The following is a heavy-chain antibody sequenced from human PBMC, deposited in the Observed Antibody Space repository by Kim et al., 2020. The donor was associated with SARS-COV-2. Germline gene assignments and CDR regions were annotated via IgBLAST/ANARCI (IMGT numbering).Heavy chain of an antibody. Sequence: GGSLRLSCAASGFTFSSYAMSWVRQAPGKGLEWVSAISGSGGSTYYADSVKGRFTISRDNSKNTLYLQMNSLRAEDTAVYYCAKGRDVVVVPAAVYYFDYRGQGTLVTVSS. CDR3: AKGRDVVVVPAAVYYFDY. V-gene: IGHV3-23*01. D-gene: IGHD2-2*01. CDR2: ISGSGGST. J-gene: IGHJ4*02. CDR1: GFTFSSYA.